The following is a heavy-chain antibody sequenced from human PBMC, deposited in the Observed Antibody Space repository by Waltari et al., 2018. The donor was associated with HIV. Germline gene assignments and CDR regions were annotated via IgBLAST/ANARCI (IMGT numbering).Heavy chain of an antibody. V-gene: IGHV4-61*02. J-gene: IGHJ3*02. CDR1: GGSISSGSSY. D-gene: IGHD3-22*01. CDR2: IYTSGSP. Sequence: QVQLQESGPGLVKPSQTLSITCTVSGGSISSGSSYWRWNRQPAGKGLEWIGRIYTSGSPNYNPSLKSRVTISVDTSKNQFSLNLSSVTAADTAVYYCARDRNYYYDSSGYFFNAFDIWGQGTMVTVSS. CDR3: ARDRNYYYDSSGYFFNAFDI.